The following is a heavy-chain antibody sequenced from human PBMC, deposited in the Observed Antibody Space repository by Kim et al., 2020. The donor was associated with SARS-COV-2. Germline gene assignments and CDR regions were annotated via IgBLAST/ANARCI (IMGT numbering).Heavy chain of an antibody. CDR3: ARHLYSVRVFTYFDS. Sequence: SETLSLTCSVSGGSISSETYAWDWIRQPPGKGLEWIGNIYNEGGTYYNPSPRSRVTISVDTSKNQFSLKLTSVTAADTAVYYCARHLYSVRVFTYFDSWGQGTLVTVSS. CDR1: GGSISSETYA. J-gene: IGHJ4*02. CDR2: IYNEGGT. D-gene: IGHD3-10*01. V-gene: IGHV4-39*01.